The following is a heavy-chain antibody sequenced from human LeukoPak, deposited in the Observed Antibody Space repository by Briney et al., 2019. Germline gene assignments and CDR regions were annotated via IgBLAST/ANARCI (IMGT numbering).Heavy chain of an antibody. CDR2: IYHSGST. J-gene: IGHJ3*02. CDR1: GYSISSGYY. V-gene: IGHV4-38-2*02. Sequence: SETLSLTCTVSGYSISSGYYWGWIRQPPGKGLEWIGSIYHSGSTYYNPSLKSRVTISVDTSKNQFSLKLSSVTAADTAVYYCARVAFSGGSGYEDDAFDIWGQGTMVTVSS. D-gene: IGHD5-12*01. CDR3: ARVAFSGGSGYEDDAFDI.